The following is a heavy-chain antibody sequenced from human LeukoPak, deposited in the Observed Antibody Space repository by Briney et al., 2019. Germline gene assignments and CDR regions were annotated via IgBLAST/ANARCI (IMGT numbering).Heavy chain of an antibody. V-gene: IGHV3-23*01. D-gene: IGHD2-2*01. CDR3: AKTRIVCTSVSCPGGGFDY. Sequence: GGSLRLSCAASGFSFSGYWMTWVRQAPGKGLEWVSGIRGSGDITYYADSVKGRFTISRDNFKNTLYLQMNSLRAEDTAVYYCAKTRIVCTSVSCPGGGFDYWGHGTLVTVSS. J-gene: IGHJ4*01. CDR1: GFSFSGYW. CDR2: IRGSGDIT.